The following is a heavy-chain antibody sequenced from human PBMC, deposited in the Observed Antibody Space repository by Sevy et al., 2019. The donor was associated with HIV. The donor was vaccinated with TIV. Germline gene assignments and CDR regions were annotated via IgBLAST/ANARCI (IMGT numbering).Heavy chain of an antibody. CDR2: ISDTGST. D-gene: IGHD6-19*01. Sequence: SETLSLTCTVSGGSITRSNYYWGWIRQPPGKGLEWVGSISDTGSTYYNPSLKSRVTIYRDTSKNQFSLKLNSVTVADTTIYYCANRAIAVAGRDAFDIWGQGTLVTVSS. CDR3: ANRAIAVAGRDAFDI. J-gene: IGHJ3*02. CDR1: GGSITRSNYY. V-gene: IGHV4-39*01.